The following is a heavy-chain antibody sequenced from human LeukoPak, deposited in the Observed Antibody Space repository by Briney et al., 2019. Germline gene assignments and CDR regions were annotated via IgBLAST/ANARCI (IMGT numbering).Heavy chain of an antibody. CDR2: TYSSGST. CDR1: GFTVSSNY. CDR3: ARASAPIVGSLEY. D-gene: IGHD1-26*01. J-gene: IGHJ4*02. Sequence: GGSLRLSCAASGFTVSSNYMSWVRQAPGKGLEWVSLTYSSGSTSYAGSVKGRFTISRDNSKNTLYLQMNSLRPGDTAVYYCARASAPIVGSLEYWGQGTLVTVSS. V-gene: IGHV3-66*01.